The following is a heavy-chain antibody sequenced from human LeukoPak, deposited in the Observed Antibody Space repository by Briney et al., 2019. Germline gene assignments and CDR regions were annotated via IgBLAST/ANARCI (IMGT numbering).Heavy chain of an antibody. CDR2: IYYSGIT. CDR3: ARPNLLEMATIDY. Sequence: PSETLSLTCAVYGGSFSGYYWSWIRQHPGQGLEWIGSIYYSGITYYNPSIKSRVTISVDTSKNQFSLKLSSVTAADTAVYYCARPNLLEMATIDYWGQGTLVTVSS. D-gene: IGHD5-24*01. CDR1: GGSFSGYY. V-gene: IGHV4-34*01. J-gene: IGHJ4*02.